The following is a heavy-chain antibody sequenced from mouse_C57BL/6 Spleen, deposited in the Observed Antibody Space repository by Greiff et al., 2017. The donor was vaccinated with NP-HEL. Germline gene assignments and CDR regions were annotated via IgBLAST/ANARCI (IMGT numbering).Heavy chain of an antibody. D-gene: IGHD1-1*01. CDR1: GFTFSDYG. V-gene: IGHV5-17*01. CDR2: ISSGSSTI. J-gene: IGHJ1*03. Sequence: EVQLVESGGGLVKPGGSLKLSCAASGFTFSDYGMHWVRQAPEKGLEWVAYISSGSSTIYYADTVKGRFTISRDNAKDTLFLQMTSLRSEYTARYSCARPYGSSSYWYFDVWGTGTTFTVAS. CDR3: ARPYGSSSYWYFDV.